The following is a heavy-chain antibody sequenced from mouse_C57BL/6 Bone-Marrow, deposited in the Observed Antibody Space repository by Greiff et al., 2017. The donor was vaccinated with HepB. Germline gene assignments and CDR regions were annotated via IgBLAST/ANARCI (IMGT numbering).Heavy chain of an antibody. D-gene: IGHD2-4*01. V-gene: IGHV1-59*01. CDR2: IDPSDSYT. J-gene: IGHJ3*01. CDR1: GYTFTSYW. CDR3: ARSDYDYDAFAY. Sequence: QVQPQQPGAELVRPGTSVKLSCKASGYTFTSYWMHWVKQRPGQGLEWIGVIDPSDSYTNYNQKFKGKATLTVDTSSSTAYMQLSSLTSEDSAVYYCARSDYDYDAFAYWGQGTLVTVSA.